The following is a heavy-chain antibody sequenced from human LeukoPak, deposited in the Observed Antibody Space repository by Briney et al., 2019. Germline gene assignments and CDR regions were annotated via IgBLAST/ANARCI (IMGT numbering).Heavy chain of an antibody. D-gene: IGHD5-18*01. CDR3: ARVQVDTAMAPYGGSYYYMDV. CDR2: IIPIFGTA. Sequence: VASVKVSCKASGGTFSSYAISWVRQAPGQGLEWMGGIIPIFGTANYAQKFQGRITITTDESTSTASMELSSLRSEDTAVYYCARVQVDTAMAPYGGSYYYMDVWGKGTTVTVSS. J-gene: IGHJ6*03. CDR1: GGTFSSYA. V-gene: IGHV1-69*05.